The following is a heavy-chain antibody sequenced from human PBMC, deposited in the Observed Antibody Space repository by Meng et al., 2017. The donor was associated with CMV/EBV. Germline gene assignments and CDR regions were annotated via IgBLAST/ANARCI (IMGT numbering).Heavy chain of an antibody. J-gene: IGHJ6*02. CDR3: ARDGGGYCSSTSCQDPYYYYGMDV. CDR1: GYTFTSYD. CDR2: MNPNSGNT. D-gene: IGHD2-2*01. V-gene: IGHV1-8*03. Sequence: ASVKVSCKASGYTFTSYDINWVRQATGQGLEWMGWMNPNSGNTGYAQKFQGRVTITRNTSISTAYMELSRLRSEDTAVYYCARDGGGYCSSTSCQDPYYYYGMDVWGQGTTVTVSS.